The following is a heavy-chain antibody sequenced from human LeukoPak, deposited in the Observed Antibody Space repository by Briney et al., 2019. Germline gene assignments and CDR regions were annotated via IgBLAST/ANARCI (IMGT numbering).Heavy chain of an antibody. V-gene: IGHV3-9*01. J-gene: IGHJ6*02. D-gene: IGHD3-16*01. Sequence: PGRSLRLSCAASGFTFDDHAMHWVRQAPGKGLEWVSGISWNSGVIAYADSVRGRFTISRDNAKNSLYLQLNSLRAEDTALYYCAKGLINYYGMDVWGQGTTVTVSS. CDR3: AKGLINYYGMDV. CDR2: ISWNSGVI. CDR1: GFTFDDHA.